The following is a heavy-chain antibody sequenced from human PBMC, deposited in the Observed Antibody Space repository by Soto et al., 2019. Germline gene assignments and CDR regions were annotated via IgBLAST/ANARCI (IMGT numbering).Heavy chain of an antibody. CDR1: GYIFVNYG. D-gene: IGHD3-16*01. CDR3: SMVENYVTPTPQDV. CDR2: ISPYSGNT. V-gene: IGHV1-18*01. Sequence: QVQLVQSGDEVRKPGSSVKVSCKASGYIFVNYGIAWVRQAPGQGLEWMGWISPYSGNTHYASKVQGRLTMTTDTSTTTAYMDPGRLTSDAPAVYYWSMVENYVTPTPQDVWGQGTTVTVSS. J-gene: IGHJ6*02.